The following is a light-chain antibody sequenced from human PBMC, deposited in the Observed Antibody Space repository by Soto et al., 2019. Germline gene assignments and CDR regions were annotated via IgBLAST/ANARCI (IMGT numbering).Light chain of an antibody. CDR1: SSNIGAGFN. V-gene: IGLV2-14*03. CDR2: EVS. J-gene: IGLJ1*01. CDR3: SSYTSSSTRV. Sequence: QSALTRPLSVSGAPGQRVTISCTGSSSNIGAGFNVHWYQQHPDKAPKLMIYEVSNRPSGVSNRFSGSKSVNTATLTISGLQAEDEADYYCSSYTSSSTRVFGTGTKVTVL.